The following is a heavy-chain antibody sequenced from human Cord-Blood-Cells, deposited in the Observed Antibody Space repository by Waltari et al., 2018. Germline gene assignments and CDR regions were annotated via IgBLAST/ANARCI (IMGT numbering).Heavy chain of an antibody. D-gene: IGHD6-13*01. CDR1: GYSFTSYW. CDR3: ARLSKYSSSWYSAFDI. Sequence: EVQLVQSGAEVKKPGESLKISCTGSGYSFTSYWIGWVRQMPGKGLEWMGIIYPGDSDTRYSPSFQGQVTISADKSISTAYLQWSSLKASDTAMYYCARLSKYSSSWYSAFDIWGQGTMVTVSS. CDR2: IYPGDSDT. V-gene: IGHV5-51*01. J-gene: IGHJ3*02.